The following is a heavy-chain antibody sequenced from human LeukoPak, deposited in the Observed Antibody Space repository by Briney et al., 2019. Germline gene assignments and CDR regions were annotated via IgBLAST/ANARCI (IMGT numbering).Heavy chain of an antibody. D-gene: IGHD1-26*01. J-gene: IGHJ3*02. CDR3: ARLFWEGATRGKGRKAFDI. Sequence: ASVKVSCKASGYTFTSYGISWVRQAPGQGLEWMGWISAYNGNTNYAQKLQGRVTMTTDTSTSTAYMELRSLTSDDTAVYYCARLFWEGATRGKGRKAFDIWGQGTMVTVSS. V-gene: IGHV1-18*01. CDR2: ISAYNGNT. CDR1: GYTFTSYG.